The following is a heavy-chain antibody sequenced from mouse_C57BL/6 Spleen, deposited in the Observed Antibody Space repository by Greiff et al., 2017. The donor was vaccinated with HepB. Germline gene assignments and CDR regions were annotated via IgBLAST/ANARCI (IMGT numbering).Heavy chain of an antibody. CDR3: TRGGDGYYKGNFDY. V-gene: IGHV1-15*01. CDR1: GYTFTDYE. Sequence: VQLVESGAELVRPGASVTLSCKASGYTFTDYEMHWVKQTPVHGLEWIGAIDPETGGTAYNQKFKGKAILTADKSSSTADMELRSLTSEDSAVYYCTRGGDGYYKGNFDYWGQGTTLTVSS. J-gene: IGHJ2*01. D-gene: IGHD2-3*01. CDR2: IDPETGGT.